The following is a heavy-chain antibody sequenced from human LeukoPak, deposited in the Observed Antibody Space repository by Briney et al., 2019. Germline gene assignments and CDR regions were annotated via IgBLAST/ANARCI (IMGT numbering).Heavy chain of an antibody. D-gene: IGHD1-14*01. CDR1: SGSISGGDYY. J-gene: IGHJ4*02. CDR3: ARGNPVDY. V-gene: IGHV4-30-4*01. CDR2: IYYSGST. Sequence: YPSQTLSLTCTLSSGSISGGDYYWRWIRQPPGKGLEWIGYIYYSGSTYYNPSHKSRVTISVDTSKNQFSLKLSSVTAADTAVYYCARGNPVDYWGQGTLGTVS.